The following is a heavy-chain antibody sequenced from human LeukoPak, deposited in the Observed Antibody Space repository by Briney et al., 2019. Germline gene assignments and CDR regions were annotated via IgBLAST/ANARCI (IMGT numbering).Heavy chain of an antibody. J-gene: IGHJ6*04. V-gene: IGHV1-18*04. CDR3: ARVNGLLWFGELLNYGMDV. CDR2: ISAYNGNT. D-gene: IGHD3-10*01. CDR1: GYTFTSYG. Sequence: ASVKGSCKASGYTFTSYGISWVRQAPGQGLEWMGWISAYNGNTNYAQKLQGRVTMTTDTSTSTAYMELRSLRSDDTAVYYCARVNGLLWFGELLNYGMDVWGKGTTVTVSS.